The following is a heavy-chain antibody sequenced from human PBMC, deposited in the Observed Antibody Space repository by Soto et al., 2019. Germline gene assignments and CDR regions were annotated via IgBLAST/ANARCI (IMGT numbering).Heavy chain of an antibody. Sequence: GASVKVSCKASGGTFSSYAISWVRQAPGQGLEWMGGIIPIFGTANYAQKFQGRVTITEDTSTDTAYMELRGLRLEDTAVYYCAKVGAAWPHGFDIWGQGTMVTVSS. CDR3: AKVGAAWPHGFDI. V-gene: IGHV1-69*06. J-gene: IGHJ3*02. D-gene: IGHD3-16*01. CDR1: GGTFSSYA. CDR2: IIPIFGTA.